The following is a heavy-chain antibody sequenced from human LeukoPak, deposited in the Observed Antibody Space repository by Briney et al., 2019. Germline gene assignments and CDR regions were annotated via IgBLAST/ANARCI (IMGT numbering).Heavy chain of an antibody. Sequence: SETLSLTCTVSGGSISNYYWTWIRQPAGKGLEWIGRIYTSGSTNYNPSLKSRVTISVDTSKNQFSLKLSSVTAADTAVYYCARVEEGYGSGRRGNYYYYYMDVWGKGTTVTISS. CDR2: IYTSGST. V-gene: IGHV4-4*07. J-gene: IGHJ6*03. CDR3: ARVEEGYGSGRRGNYYYYYMDV. D-gene: IGHD3-10*01. CDR1: GGSISNYY.